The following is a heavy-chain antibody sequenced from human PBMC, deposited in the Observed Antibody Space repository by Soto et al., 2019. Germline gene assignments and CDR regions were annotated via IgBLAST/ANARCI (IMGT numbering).Heavy chain of an antibody. V-gene: IGHV5-10-1*01. Sequence: GESLKISCKGSGYSFTSYWISWVRQMPGKGLEWMGRIDPSDSYTNYSPSFQGHVTISADKSISTAYLQWSSPRAEDTAVYYCARGICSGGSCYYYLYGLDVWGQGTTVTVSS. J-gene: IGHJ6*02. CDR2: IDPSDSYT. CDR3: ARGICSGGSCYYYLYGLDV. CDR1: GYSFTSYW. D-gene: IGHD2-15*01.